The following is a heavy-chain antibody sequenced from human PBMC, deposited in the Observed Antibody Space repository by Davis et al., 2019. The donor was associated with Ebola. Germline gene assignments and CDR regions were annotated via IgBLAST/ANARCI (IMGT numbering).Heavy chain of an antibody. CDR1: GGSISSSNW. CDR3: AGHAYPNYRWLQFLDY. CDR2: IYHSGST. V-gene: IGHV4-4*02. Sequence: PSETLSLTCAVSGGSISSSNWWSWVRQPPGQGLEWIGEIYHSGSTNYNPSLKSRVTISVDKSKNQFSLKLSSVTAADTAVYHCAGHAYPNYRWLQFLDYWGQGTLVTVSS. J-gene: IGHJ4*02. D-gene: IGHD5-24*01.